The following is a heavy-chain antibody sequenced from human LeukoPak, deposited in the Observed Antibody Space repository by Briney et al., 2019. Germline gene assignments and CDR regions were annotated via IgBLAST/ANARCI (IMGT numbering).Heavy chain of an antibody. CDR2: INSDGSST. CDR1: GFTFSGYW. Sequence: GGSLRLSCAASGFTFSGYWMHWVRQAPGKGLVWVSRINSDGSSTTYADSVKGRFTISRDNAKNTLYLQMNSLRAEDTAVYYCARDPSYSENLDYWGQGTLVTVSS. V-gene: IGHV3-74*01. J-gene: IGHJ4*02. CDR3: ARDPSYSENLDY. D-gene: IGHD1-26*01.